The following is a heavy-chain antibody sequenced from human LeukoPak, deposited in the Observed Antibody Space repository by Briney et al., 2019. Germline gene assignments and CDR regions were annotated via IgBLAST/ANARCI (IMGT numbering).Heavy chain of an antibody. CDR2: ISGSGGST. D-gene: IGHD3-22*01. Sequence: GGSLRLSCAASGFTFSSYAMGWVRQAPGKGLEWVSAISGSGGSTYYADSVKGRFTISRDNSKNTLYLQMNSLRAEDTAVYYCAKGSWLRKYFDYWGQGTLVTVSS. CDR1: GFTFSSYA. V-gene: IGHV3-23*01. J-gene: IGHJ4*02. CDR3: AKGSWLRKYFDY.